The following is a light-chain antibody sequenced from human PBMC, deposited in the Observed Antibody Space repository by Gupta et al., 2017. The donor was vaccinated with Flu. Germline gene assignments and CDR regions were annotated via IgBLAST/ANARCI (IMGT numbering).Light chain of an antibody. CDR1: SSDVGAYKD. CDR2: EVT. V-gene: IGLV2-14*01. Sequence: QSALTQPASVSGSPGQSITISCTGTSSDVGAYKDVSWYQQHPGKVPKLMIYEVTLRPSGVSTRFSGSRSGNTASLTISALQGEDDADNYGSSYPASGAWVFGGGTKVTVL. J-gene: IGLJ3*02. CDR3: SSYPASGAWV.